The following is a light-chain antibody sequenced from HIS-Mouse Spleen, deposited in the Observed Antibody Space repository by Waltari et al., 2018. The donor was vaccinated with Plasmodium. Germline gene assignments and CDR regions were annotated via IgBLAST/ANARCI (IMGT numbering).Light chain of an antibody. CDR2: QNS. Sequence: SYELTQPPSVSVSPGQTAHITCSGDKLGDKYACWYQQRPGQSPVLVIYQNSTRASGIPGRFFGSNSGNTATLTISGTQAMDEADYYCQAWDSSTVVFGGGTKLTVL. V-gene: IGLV3-1*01. J-gene: IGLJ2*01. CDR3: QAWDSSTVV. CDR1: KLGDKY.